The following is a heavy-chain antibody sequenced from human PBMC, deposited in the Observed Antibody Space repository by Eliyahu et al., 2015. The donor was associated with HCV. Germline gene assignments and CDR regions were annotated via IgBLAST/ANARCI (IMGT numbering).Heavy chain of an antibody. D-gene: IGHD3-10*01. CDR3: ARQVNGLDV. V-gene: IGHV1-8*01. Sequence: VQLVQSGAEVKXXGASVKVSCKASGYTXRDYDINWVRQAPGQGLEWMGWVNPDSGTTGIAPKFQGKITMTRNSSKRTAYLDLSSLTSEDTAVYYCARQVNGLDVWGQGTTVTVSS. J-gene: IGHJ6*02. CDR2: VNPDSGTT. CDR1: GYTXRDYD.